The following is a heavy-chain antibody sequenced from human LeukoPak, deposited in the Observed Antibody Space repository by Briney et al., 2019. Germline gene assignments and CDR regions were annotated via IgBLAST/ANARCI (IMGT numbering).Heavy chain of an antibody. CDR3: ARDPSMAAAGTYYYYYMDV. D-gene: IGHD6-13*01. CDR2: TYYRSKWYN. V-gene: IGHV6-1*01. J-gene: IGHJ6*03. Sequence: SQTLSLTCAISGDSVSSNSAAWSWIRQSPSRGLEWLGRTYYRSKWYNDYAVSVKSRITINPDTSKNQFSLQLNSVTPEDTAVYYCARDPSMAAAGTYYYYYMDVWGKGTTVTVSS. CDR1: GDSVSSNSAA.